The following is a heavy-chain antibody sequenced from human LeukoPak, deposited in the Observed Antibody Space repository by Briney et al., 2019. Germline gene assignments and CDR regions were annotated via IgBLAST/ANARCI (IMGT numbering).Heavy chain of an antibody. J-gene: IGHJ4*02. D-gene: IGHD2-2*01. CDR3: ARSPTSWYFDY. V-gene: IGHV3-30*02. Sequence: QPGEPLRLSCAASGFTFSGSGMHWVRQAPGKGLEWVAFIRYHVSDKFYADSVKGRFTISRDNSKNTLYLQMNSLRPEDTSVYYCARSPTSWYFDYWGQGTLVTVSS. CDR2: IRYHVSDK. CDR1: GFTFSGSG.